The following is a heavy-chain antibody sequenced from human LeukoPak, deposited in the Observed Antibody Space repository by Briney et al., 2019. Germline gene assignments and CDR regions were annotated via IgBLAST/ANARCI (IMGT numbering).Heavy chain of an antibody. CDR2: INHSGST. V-gene: IGHV4-34*01. D-gene: IGHD3-10*01. CDR1: GGSFSGYY. Sequence: SETLSLTCAVYGGSFSGYYWSWIRQPPGKGLEWIGEINHSGSTNYNPSLKSRVTMSVDTSKNQFSLKLSPVTAADTAVYYCAREPMVRGVLSYYYYGMDVWGQGTTVTVSS. CDR3: AREPMVRGVLSYYYYGMDV. J-gene: IGHJ6*02.